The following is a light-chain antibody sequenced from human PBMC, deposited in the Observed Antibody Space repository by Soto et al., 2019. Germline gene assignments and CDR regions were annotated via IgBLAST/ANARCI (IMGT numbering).Light chain of an antibody. Sequence: QSVLTQPPSASGTPGQGVTISCSGSTSNIGSNYVYCYQQLPGTAPKLLIYRNNQRPSGVPDRFSGSKSGTSASLAISGLRSDDEADYFCATWDESLNGFYVFGTGTKVTVL. V-gene: IGLV1-47*01. J-gene: IGLJ1*01. CDR1: TSNIGSNY. CDR3: ATWDESLNGFYV. CDR2: RNN.